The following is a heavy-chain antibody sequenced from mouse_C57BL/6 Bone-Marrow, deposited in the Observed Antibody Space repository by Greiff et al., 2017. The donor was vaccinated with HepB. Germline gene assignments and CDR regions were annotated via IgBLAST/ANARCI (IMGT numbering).Heavy chain of an antibody. CDR1: GYTFTSYW. V-gene: IGHV1-59*01. J-gene: IGHJ2*01. CDR2: IDPSDSYT. Sequence: VQLQQSGAELVRPGTSVKLSCKASGYTFTSYWMHWVKQRPGQGLEWIGVIDPSDSYTNYNQKFKGKATLTVDTSSSTAYMQLSSLTSEDSAVYYCARNWEGSFDYWGQGTTLTVAS. D-gene: IGHD4-1*01. CDR3: ARNWEGSFDY.